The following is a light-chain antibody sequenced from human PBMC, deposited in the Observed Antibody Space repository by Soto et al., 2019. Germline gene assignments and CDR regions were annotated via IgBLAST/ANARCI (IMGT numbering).Light chain of an antibody. V-gene: IGKV1-39*01. CDR1: QSIGTY. CDR3: QQSYTTPYT. CDR2: AAS. J-gene: IGKJ2*01. Sequence: DIQMTQSPSSLSASVGDRVTVTCRASQSIGTYVNWYQQKPGKAPYLLIYAASRLQSGVPSKFSGSGSGTDCTLTISSLQPEDFATYYCQQSYTTPYTFGRGTKLEIK.